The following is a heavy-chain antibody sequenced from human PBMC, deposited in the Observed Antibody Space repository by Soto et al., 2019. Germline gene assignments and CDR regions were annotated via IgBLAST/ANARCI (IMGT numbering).Heavy chain of an antibody. J-gene: IGHJ5*02. Sequence: PSETLSLTCTVSGGSITNYYWGWIRQPPGKGLQWIGCMFYSGATYYNPSLKNRVTLSVDTSNNEFSLKLVSVTAPDTAVYYCARHKSGSDWLDPWGQGTLVTVSS. CDR3: ARHKSGSDWLDP. CDR2: MFYSGAT. V-gene: IGHV4-39*01. CDR1: GGSITNYY. D-gene: IGHD2-15*01.